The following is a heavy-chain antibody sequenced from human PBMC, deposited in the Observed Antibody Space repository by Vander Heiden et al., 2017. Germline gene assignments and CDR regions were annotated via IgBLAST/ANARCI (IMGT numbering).Heavy chain of an antibody. CDR3: ARDYYDSSGYYGY. CDR2: INPNSGGT. V-gene: IGHV1-2*02. Sequence: QVQLVQSGAEVKKPGASVKVSCKASGYTFTGYYMHWVRQAPGQGLEWMGWINPNSGGTNYAQKVQGRVTMTRDTSISTAYMELSRLRSDDTAVYYCARDYYDSSGYYGYWGQGTLVTVSS. D-gene: IGHD3-22*01. CDR1: GYTFTGYY. J-gene: IGHJ4*02.